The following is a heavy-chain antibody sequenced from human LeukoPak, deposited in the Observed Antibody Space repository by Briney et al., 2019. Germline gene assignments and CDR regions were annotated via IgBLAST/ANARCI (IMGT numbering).Heavy chain of an antibody. J-gene: IGHJ1*01. CDR3: ARRPPASVFF. CDR2: INHRGRN. CDR1: GGSFSAYC. V-gene: IGHV4-34*01. Sequence: AETLSHMCAVYGGSFSAYCGGGIRQPPGQGLEWIGEINHRGRNNYNPSLKGRVSISVDMSKNQFSLRLRSVTAADTAVYYCARRPPASVFFWGQGTLAPV. D-gene: IGHD2-2*01.